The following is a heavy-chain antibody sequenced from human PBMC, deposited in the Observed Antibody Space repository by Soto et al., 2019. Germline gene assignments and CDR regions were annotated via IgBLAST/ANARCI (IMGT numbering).Heavy chain of an antibody. J-gene: IGHJ4*02. D-gene: IGHD3-3*01. V-gene: IGHV3-23*01. CDR1: GFTFSNYA. Sequence: VQLLESGGGLVQPGGSLRLSCAASGFTFSNYAMSWVRQAPGKGLEWVSGVGGSGGGTYYADSVKGRFTISRDNSKKTVYLQMNSLRAEDTAFYYCARLRSAYFTGFDFWGLGTLVTVSS. CDR3: ARLRSAYFTGFDF. CDR2: VGGSGGGT.